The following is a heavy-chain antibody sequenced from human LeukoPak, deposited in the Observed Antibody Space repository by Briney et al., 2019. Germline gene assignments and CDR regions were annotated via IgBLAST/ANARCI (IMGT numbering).Heavy chain of an antibody. V-gene: IGHV3-7*01. Sequence: GGSLRLSCVASGFTFSSYWMSWVRQAPGKGLEWVANIKQDGSDKHYVDSVKGRFTISRDNAKNSLYLQMNSLRAEDTAVYYCARDHYGDYPYWGQGTLVTVSS. J-gene: IGHJ4*02. D-gene: IGHD4-17*01. CDR3: ARDHYGDYPY. CDR2: IKQDGSDK. CDR1: GFTFSSYW.